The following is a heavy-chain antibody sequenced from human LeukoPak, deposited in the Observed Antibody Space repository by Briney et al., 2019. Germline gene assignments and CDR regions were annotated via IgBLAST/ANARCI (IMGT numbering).Heavy chain of an antibody. Sequence: QPGGFLRLSCAASGFTFSSYAMHWVRQAPGKGLEWVAVISYDGSNKYYADSVKGRFTISRDNSKNTLYLQMNSLRAEDTAVYYCARVGDNYGGPPLYGMDVWGQGTTVTVSS. CDR1: GFTFSSYA. CDR3: ARVGDNYGGPPLYGMDV. V-gene: IGHV3-30-3*01. D-gene: IGHD4-23*01. J-gene: IGHJ6*02. CDR2: ISYDGSNK.